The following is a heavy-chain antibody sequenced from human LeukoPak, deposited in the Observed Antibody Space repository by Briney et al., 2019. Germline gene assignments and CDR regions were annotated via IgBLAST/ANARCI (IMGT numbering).Heavy chain of an antibody. CDR1: GFTFSNYE. D-gene: IGHD1-26*01. J-gene: IGHJ4*02. V-gene: IGHV3-48*03. CDR2: ISNTGDII. Sequence: PGGSLRLSCAASGFTFSNYEMNWVRQAPGKGLEWISHISNTGDIIHYADSVKGRFTISRDNAKNSLYLQMNSLRAEDTAVYYCARVVGATYFDYWGQGTLVTVSS. CDR3: ARVVGATYFDY.